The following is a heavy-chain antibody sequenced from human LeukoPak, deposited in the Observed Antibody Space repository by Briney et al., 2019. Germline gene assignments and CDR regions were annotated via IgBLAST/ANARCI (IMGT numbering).Heavy chain of an antibody. D-gene: IGHD5-24*01. CDR1: GFTFSSYW. V-gene: IGHV3-7*01. J-gene: IGHJ4*02. CDR2: IKQDGSVR. CDR3: AREGVGDGYNSDF. Sequence: GGSLRLSCAASGFTFSSYWINWVRQAPGKGLEWVANIKQDGSVRNYADSVKGRFTISRDNAENSVFLQMNSLRAGDAAVYYCAREGVGDGYNSDFWGQGALVTVSS.